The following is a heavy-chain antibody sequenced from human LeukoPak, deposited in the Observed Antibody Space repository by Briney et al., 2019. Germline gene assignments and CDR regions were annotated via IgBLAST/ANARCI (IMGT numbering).Heavy chain of an antibody. D-gene: IGHD3-10*01. J-gene: IGHJ5*02. CDR2: ISAYNGNT. CDR1: GYTLSTNG. Sequence: ASVKVSCKASGYTLSTNGISWVRQAPGQGLEWMGWISAYNGNTNYAQKLQGRVTMTTDTSTSTAYMELRSLRSDDTAVYYCARDRGRAPFDPWGQGTLVTVSS. V-gene: IGHV1-18*01. CDR3: ARDRGRAPFDP.